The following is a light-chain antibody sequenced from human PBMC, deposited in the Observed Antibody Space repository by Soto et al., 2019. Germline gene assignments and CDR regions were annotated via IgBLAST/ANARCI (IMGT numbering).Light chain of an antibody. CDR3: HQYYSYPRT. V-gene: IGKV1-8*01. Sequence: AFRMTQSPSSLSASTGDRVTITCRASQGISSYLAWYQQKPGKAPKLLIYAASTLQSGVPSRFSGSGSGTDFTLTISCLQSEDFATYYCHQYYSYPRTFGQGTKVDIK. CDR1: QGISSY. J-gene: IGKJ2*01. CDR2: AAS.